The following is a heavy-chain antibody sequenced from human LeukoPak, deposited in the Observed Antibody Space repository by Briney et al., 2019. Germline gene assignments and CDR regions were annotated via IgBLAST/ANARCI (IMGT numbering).Heavy chain of an antibody. CDR2: ISWNSGSI. V-gene: IGHV3-9*01. J-gene: IGHJ4*02. CDR3: ARGPKVAVTGTTPFDY. D-gene: IGHD1-7*01. CDR1: GFTFDDYA. Sequence: GGSLRLSCAASGFTFDDYAMHWVRQAPGKGLEWVSGISWNSGSIGYADSVKGRFTISRDNAKNSLYLQMNSLRAEDTAVYYCARGPKVAVTGTTPFDYWGQGTLVTVSS.